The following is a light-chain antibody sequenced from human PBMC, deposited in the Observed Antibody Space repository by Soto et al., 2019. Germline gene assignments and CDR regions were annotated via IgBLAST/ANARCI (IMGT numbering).Light chain of an antibody. CDR3: VLYMGSGIWV. J-gene: IGLJ3*02. V-gene: IGLV8-61*01. CDR1: SGSVSTSYY. Sequence: VVTEEPSFSVSPGGTVTLTCGLSSGSVSTSYYPSWYQQTPGQAPRTLIYSTNTRSSGVPDRFSGAILGNKAALTITGAQADDESDYYCVLYMGSGIWVFGGGTKLTVL. CDR2: STN.